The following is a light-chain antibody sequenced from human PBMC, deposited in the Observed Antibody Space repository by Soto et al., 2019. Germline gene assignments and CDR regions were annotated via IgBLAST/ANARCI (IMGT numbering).Light chain of an antibody. CDR3: QQYDGSRT. J-gene: IGKJ2*01. CDR2: GAS. CDR1: QSVTSNY. V-gene: IGKV3-20*01. Sequence: ETVLTQSPGTLSLSPGERATLSCRASQSVTSNYLAWYQQKPGQAPRLLIYGASTRATGIPDRFSGSGSGTDFTLTINRLEPEDFAVYYCQQYDGSRTFGQGTKLEIK.